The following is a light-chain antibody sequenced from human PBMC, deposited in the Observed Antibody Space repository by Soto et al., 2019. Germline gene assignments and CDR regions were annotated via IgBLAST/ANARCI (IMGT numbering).Light chain of an antibody. CDR3: QLYDNYPIT. Sequence: LQIARSPSTLTACVGDRVTITCRASQTFGSWLAWYQQKPGTAPKLLIYDASTLESGVPSRLSGSGSGTEFTLTIICLQPDDFATYCCQLYDNYPITFGGGTKVDIK. J-gene: IGKJ4*01. V-gene: IGKV1-5*01. CDR2: DAS. CDR1: QTFGSW.